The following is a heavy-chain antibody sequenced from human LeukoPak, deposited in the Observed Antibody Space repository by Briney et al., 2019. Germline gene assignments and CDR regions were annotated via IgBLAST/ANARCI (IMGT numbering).Heavy chain of an antibody. V-gene: IGHV4-59*01. CDR2: IYYSGST. Sequence: PSETLSLTCNVSGGSISNYYWTWIRQPPGKGLEWIGYIYYSGSTNYNPSLKSRVTISVDTSKNQFSLKLSSVTAADTAVYYCARGDPDYYYYYGMDVWGQGTTVTVSS. CDR1: GGSISNYY. J-gene: IGHJ6*02. CDR3: ARGDPDYYYYYGMDV.